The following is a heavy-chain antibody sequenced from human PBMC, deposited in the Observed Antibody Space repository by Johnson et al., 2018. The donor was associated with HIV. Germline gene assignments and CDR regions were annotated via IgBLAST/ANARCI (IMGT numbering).Heavy chain of an antibody. V-gene: IGHV3-7*01. D-gene: IGHD3-16*01. CDR3: ARGGGGDAFDI. CDR1: GFTFSSYW. CDR2: IKQDGSEK. J-gene: IGHJ3*02. Sequence: VQLVESGGGLVQPGGSLRLSCAASGFTFSSYWMTWVRQAPGKGLEWVANIKQDGSEKYYVDSVKGRFTISRDNPKNSLYLQMNSLRAEDTAVYYCARGGGGDAFDIWGQATMVTVSS.